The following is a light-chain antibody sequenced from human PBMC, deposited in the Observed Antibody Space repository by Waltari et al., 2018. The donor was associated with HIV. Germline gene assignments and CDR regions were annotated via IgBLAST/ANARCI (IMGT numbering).Light chain of an antibody. CDR2: YDS. J-gene: IGLJ2*01. V-gene: IGLV3-21*04. CDR1: IIGSKS. CDR3: QVWDTTGDQYVV. Sequence: SYVLHQPPSVSVAPRRTARITCGGTIIGSKSVRCYQQRPGQAPVMVIYYDSDRPSGIPERFSGSNSENSATLTIRKVEAGDEADYYCQVWDTTGDQYVVFGGGTKLAVV.